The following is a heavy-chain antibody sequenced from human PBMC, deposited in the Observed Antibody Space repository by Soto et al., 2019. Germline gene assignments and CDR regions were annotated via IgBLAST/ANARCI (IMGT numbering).Heavy chain of an antibody. CDR2: ISYDGSNK. Sequence: QVQLVESGGGVVQPGRSLRLSCAASGFTFSSYAMHWVRQAPGKGLAWVAVISYDGSNKYYADSVKGRFTISRDNSKNTLYLQMNSLRAEDTAVYYCARDFKYSSGWYIDYWGQGTLVTVSS. J-gene: IGHJ4*02. D-gene: IGHD6-19*01. CDR1: GFTFSSYA. CDR3: ARDFKYSSGWYIDY. V-gene: IGHV3-30-3*01.